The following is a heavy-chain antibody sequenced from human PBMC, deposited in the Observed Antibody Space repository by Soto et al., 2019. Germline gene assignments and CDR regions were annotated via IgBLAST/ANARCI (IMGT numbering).Heavy chain of an antibody. D-gene: IGHD2-8*01. V-gene: IGHV4-39*01. J-gene: IGHJ4*02. Sequence: QLQLQESGPGQVKPSETLSLSCTVSGGSMGSGSYFCGWMRQPPGKGLEWLGTIYYSGDTLYNPSLKSRVTISIDTSKNQVSVKLSSVTAADTAVDYCATPLLYCPNGICFDLWGQGTLVTVSS. CDR1: GGSMGSGSYF. CDR3: ATPLLYCPNGICFDL. CDR2: IYYSGDT.